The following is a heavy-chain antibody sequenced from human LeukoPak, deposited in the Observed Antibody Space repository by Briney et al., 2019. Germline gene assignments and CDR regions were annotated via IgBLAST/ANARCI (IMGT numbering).Heavy chain of an antibody. CDR1: GFTFSSYE. CDR3: ARDGDYAQDFDY. V-gene: IGHV3-48*03. D-gene: IGHD4-17*01. Sequence: AGGSLRLSCAASGFTFSSYEMNWVRQAPWKGLEWVSYISSSGSTIYYADSVKGRFTISRDNAKNSLYLQMNSLRAEDTAVYFCARDGDYAQDFDYWGQGTLVIVSS. J-gene: IGHJ4*02. CDR2: ISSSGSTI.